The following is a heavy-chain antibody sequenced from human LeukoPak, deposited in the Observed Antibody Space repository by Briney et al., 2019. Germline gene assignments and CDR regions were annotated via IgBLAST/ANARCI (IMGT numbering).Heavy chain of an antibody. CDR2: IYYSGST. D-gene: IGHD1-26*01. J-gene: IGHJ4*02. Sequence: PSETLSLTCTVSGNSISSYYWSWIRQPPGKGLERIGYIYYSGSTNNNPSLKSRVTISVDTSKNQFSLKLSSVTAADTAVYHCARGTIVGPVPFEYWGQGTLVTVSS. V-gene: IGHV4-59*01. CDR3: ARGTIVGPVPFEY. CDR1: GNSISSYY.